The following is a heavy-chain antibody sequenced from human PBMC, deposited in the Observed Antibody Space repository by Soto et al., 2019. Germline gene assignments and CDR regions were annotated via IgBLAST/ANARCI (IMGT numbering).Heavy chain of an antibody. CDR2: ISWNSGSI. D-gene: IGHD6-19*01. Sequence: EVQLVESGGGLVQPGRSLRLSCAASGFTFDDYAMHWVRQAPGKGLEWVSGISWNSGSIGYADSVKGRFTIARDNAKNSLYLQMNSLRAEDTALYCCAKDREQWLVRYYFDYWGQGTLVTVSS. CDR1: GFTFDDYA. CDR3: AKDREQWLVRYYFDY. V-gene: IGHV3-9*01. J-gene: IGHJ4*02.